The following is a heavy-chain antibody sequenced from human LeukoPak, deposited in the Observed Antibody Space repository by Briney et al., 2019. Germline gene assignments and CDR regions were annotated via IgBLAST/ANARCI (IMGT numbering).Heavy chain of an antibody. J-gene: IGHJ4*02. CDR1: GFTFSSYA. D-gene: IGHD6-19*01. Sequence: GGSLRLSCAASGFTFSSYAMSWVRQAPGKGLEWVSAISGSGGSTYYADSVKGRFTISRDNSKNTLYLQMNSLRAEDTAVYYCAKVRHSSGWYGGDYWGQGTLVTVSS. CDR2: ISGSGGST. V-gene: IGHV3-23*01. CDR3: AKVRHSSGWYGGDY.